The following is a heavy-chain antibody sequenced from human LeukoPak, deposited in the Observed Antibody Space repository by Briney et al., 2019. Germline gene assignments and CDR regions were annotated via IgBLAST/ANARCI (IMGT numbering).Heavy chain of an antibody. Sequence: SETLSLTCTVSGDSISSGTYYWSWIRQPAGKGLEWIGRIYTSGSTNYNPSLKSRVTISLDTSKNQFSLKLSSVTAADTAVYFCARADCESGGNCHYFNYGGEGTVVTVSA. CDR1: GDSISSGTYY. CDR2: IYTSGST. J-gene: IGHJ4*01. V-gene: IGHV4-61*02. CDR3: ARADCESGGNCHYFNY. D-gene: IGHD2-15*01.